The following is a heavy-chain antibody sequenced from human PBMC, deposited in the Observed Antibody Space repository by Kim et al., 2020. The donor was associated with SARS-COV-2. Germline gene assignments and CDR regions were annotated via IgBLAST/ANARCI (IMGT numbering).Heavy chain of an antibody. Sequence: GESLKISCKGSGYSFTNYWIGWVRQMPGKGREWMGIIYPGDSDTRYSPSFQGQVTISADKSISTAYLQWSSLKASDTAMYYCARCIGYYYYYMDVWGKGTTVTVSS. CDR2: IYPGDSDT. V-gene: IGHV5-51*01. CDR3: ARCIGYYYYYMDV. D-gene: IGHD2-8*01. CDR1: GYSFTNYW. J-gene: IGHJ6*03.